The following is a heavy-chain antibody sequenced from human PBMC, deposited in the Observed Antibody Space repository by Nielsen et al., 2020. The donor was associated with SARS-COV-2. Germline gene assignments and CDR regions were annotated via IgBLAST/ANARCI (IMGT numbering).Heavy chain of an antibody. CDR1: GGTFSSYA. Sequence: ASVKVSCKASGGTFSSYAISWVRQAPGQGLEWMGWINPNSGGTNYAQKFQGWVTMTRDTSISTAYMELSRLRSDDTAVYYCARGDPQDYGMDVWGQGTTVTVSS. CDR3: ARGDPQDYGMDV. J-gene: IGHJ6*02. V-gene: IGHV1-2*04. CDR2: INPNSGGT.